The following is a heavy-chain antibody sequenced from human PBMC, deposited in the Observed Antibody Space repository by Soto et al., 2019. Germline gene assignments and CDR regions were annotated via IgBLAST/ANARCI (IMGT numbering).Heavy chain of an antibody. CDR1: GYTFTSYG. CDR3: ARDYVVGATIWFDP. Sequence: ASVKVSCKASGYTFTSYGISWVRQGPGQGLEWIGWISAYNGNTNYAQKLQGRGTMTTDTSTSTAYMELRSLRSDDTAVYYCARDYVVGATIWFDPWGQGTLDTVSS. D-gene: IGHD1-26*01. V-gene: IGHV1-18*01. J-gene: IGHJ5*02. CDR2: ISAYNGNT.